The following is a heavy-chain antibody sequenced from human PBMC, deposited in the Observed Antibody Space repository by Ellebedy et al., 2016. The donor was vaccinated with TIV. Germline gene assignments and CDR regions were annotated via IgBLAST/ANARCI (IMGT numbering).Heavy chain of an antibody. CDR1: GFTFSNYW. J-gene: IGHJ4*02. Sequence: GESLKISCAASGFTFSNYWMSWVRQAPGKGLEWVANINQDVSEKYYVDSVKGRFTISSDNAKNSLSLQLNSLRAEDTAVYYCASTRNTAVAGFYWGPGTLVTVSS. V-gene: IGHV3-7*03. D-gene: IGHD6-19*01. CDR2: INQDVSEK. CDR3: ASTRNTAVAGFY.